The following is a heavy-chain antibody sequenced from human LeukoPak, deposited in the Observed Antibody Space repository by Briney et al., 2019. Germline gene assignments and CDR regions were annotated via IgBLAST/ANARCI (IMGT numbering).Heavy chain of an antibody. J-gene: IGHJ5*02. V-gene: IGHV4-34*01. CDR3: ARGPITVVVPAAIGWFDP. D-gene: IGHD2-2*01. CDR1: GGSFSGYY. Sequence: PSETLSLTCAVYGGSFSGYYWSWIRQPPGKGLEWIGEINHSGSTNYNPSLKSRVTISVDTSKNQFSLKLSSVTAADTAVYYCARGPITVVVPAAIGWFDPWGQGTLVTVSS. CDR2: INHSGST.